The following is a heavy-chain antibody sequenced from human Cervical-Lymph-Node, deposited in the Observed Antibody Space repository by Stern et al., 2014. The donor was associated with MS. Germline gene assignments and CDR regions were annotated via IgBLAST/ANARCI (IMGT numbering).Heavy chain of an antibody. V-gene: IGHV1-8*01. Sequence: VQLVESGAEVKKPGASVKVSCKASGYDFTHYAIRWVRQASGQGLEWMGRMNTNNGNPGYAQKFQGRVTMTRDTSISTAYLHTSSLGSDDTAVYYCASASDGYWGQGTLVTVSS. D-gene: IGHD5-24*01. CDR3: ASASDGY. CDR1: GYDFTHYA. CDR2: MNTNNGNP. J-gene: IGHJ4*02.